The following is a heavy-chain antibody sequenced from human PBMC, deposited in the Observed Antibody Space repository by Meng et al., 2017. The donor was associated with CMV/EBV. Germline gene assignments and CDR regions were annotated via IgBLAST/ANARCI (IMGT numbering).Heavy chain of an antibody. D-gene: IGHD3-3*01. CDR3: AKDLGRRNFWSGYYSDEYFQH. Sequence: GYGIHLLRQGPGKGLEWVAVIRYDGSNKYYADSVKGRFTISRDNSKNTLYLQMNSLRAEDTAVYYCAKDLGRRNFWSGYYSDEYFQHWGQGTLVTVSS. CDR1: GYG. CDR2: IRYDGSNK. J-gene: IGHJ1*01. V-gene: IGHV3-33*06.